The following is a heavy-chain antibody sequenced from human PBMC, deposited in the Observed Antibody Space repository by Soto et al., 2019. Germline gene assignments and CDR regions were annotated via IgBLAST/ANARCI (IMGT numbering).Heavy chain of an antibody. CDR1: GFTFANYG. Sequence: GGSLRLSCAASGFTFANYGMHWVRQAPGKGLEWMALILHDGSAEYYADSVKGRFTISRDNAKNSLYLQMNSLRDGDTAVYYCARGYYYDTSDSPIAYWGQGTLVTVSS. CDR2: ILHDGSAE. D-gene: IGHD3-22*01. V-gene: IGHV3-30*03. J-gene: IGHJ4*02. CDR3: ARGYYYDTSDSPIAY.